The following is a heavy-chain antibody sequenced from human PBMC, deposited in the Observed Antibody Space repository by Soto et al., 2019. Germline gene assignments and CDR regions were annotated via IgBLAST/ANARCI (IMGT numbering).Heavy chain of an antibody. V-gene: IGHV3-64*01. Sequence: EVQLVESGGGLVQPGGPLRLSCAASGFTFSSYAMHWVRQAPGKGLEYVSAISSNGGITYYANSVKGRFTISRDNSKNTPYLQRGSLRAEDMAVYYCARQGRAVSSYYFDCWGRGTLVTVSS. CDR3: ARQGRAVSSYYFDC. J-gene: IGHJ4*02. CDR1: GFTFSSYA. CDR2: ISSNGGIT. D-gene: IGHD3-10*01.